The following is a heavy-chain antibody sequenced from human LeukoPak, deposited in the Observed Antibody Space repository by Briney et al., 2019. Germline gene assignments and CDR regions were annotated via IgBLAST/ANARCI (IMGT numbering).Heavy chain of an antibody. Sequence: TPSETLSLTCAVYGGSFSGYYWSWIRQPPGKGLEWIGEINHSGSTNYNPSLKSRVTISVDTSKNQFSLKLSSVTAADTAVYYCARGTLRYYYDSSGYLGWGQGTLVTVSS. CDR1: GGSFSGYY. D-gene: IGHD3-22*01. V-gene: IGHV4-34*01. CDR2: INHSGST. J-gene: IGHJ4*02. CDR3: ARGTLRYYYDSSGYLG.